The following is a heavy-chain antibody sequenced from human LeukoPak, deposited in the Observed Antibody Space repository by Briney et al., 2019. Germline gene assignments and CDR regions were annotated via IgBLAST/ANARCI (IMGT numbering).Heavy chain of an antibody. CDR1: GGSISSSSYY. V-gene: IGHV4-39*01. CDR2: IYYSGST. J-gene: IGHJ4*02. Sequence: SETLSLTCTVSGGSISSSSYYWGWIRQPPGKGLEWIGSIYYSGSTYYNPSLKSRVTISVDTSKNQFSLKLSSVTAADTAVYYCARLSGSYSPGSDYWGQGTLVTVSS. CDR3: ARLSGSYSPGSDY. D-gene: IGHD1-26*01.